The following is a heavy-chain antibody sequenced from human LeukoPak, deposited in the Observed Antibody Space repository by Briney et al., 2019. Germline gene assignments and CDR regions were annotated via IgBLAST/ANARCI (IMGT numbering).Heavy chain of an antibody. D-gene: IGHD6-25*01. CDR2: IRYDGSNK. Sequence: GGSLRLSCAASGFTFSSYGMHWVRQAPGKGLEWVAFIRYDGSNKYYADSVKGRFTISRDNSKNTLYLQMNSLRAEDTAVYYCAEQAGYSSGSLDYWGQGILVTVSS. J-gene: IGHJ4*02. V-gene: IGHV3-30*02. CDR1: GFTFSSYG. CDR3: AEQAGYSSGSLDY.